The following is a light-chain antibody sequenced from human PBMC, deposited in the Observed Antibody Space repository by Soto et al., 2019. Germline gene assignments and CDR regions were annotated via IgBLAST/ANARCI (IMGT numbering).Light chain of an antibody. CDR2: AAS. CDR3: LQYYSYPPWT. J-gene: IGKJ1*01. CDR1: QGIRND. Sequence: AIQMTQSPSSLSASVGDRVTITCRASQGIRNDLAWYQQKPGKAPKLLIYAASTLQSGVPSRFSGSGSGTDFTLTISSLQPEDFATYYCLQYYSYPPWTFGQGTKVEIK. V-gene: IGKV1-6*02.